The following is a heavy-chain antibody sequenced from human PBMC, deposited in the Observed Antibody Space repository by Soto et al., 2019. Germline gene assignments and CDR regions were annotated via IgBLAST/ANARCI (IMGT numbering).Heavy chain of an antibody. J-gene: IGHJ4*02. CDR1: GDSISIGGYS. D-gene: IGHD3-3*01. Sequence: PSETLSLTCAFSGDSISIGGYSWSWIRLPPGKGLEWIGYIYHSGDTHYNPSLRSRVIMSVDRSKNQFSLKLMSVTTADTALYYCARLRFLDVHFDYWGRGTLVTVSS. V-gene: IGHV4-30-2*01. CDR2: IYHSGDT. CDR3: ARLRFLDVHFDY.